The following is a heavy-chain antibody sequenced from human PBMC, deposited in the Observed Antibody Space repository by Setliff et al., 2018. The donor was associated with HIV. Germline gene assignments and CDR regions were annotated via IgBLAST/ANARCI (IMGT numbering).Heavy chain of an antibody. CDR3: TSGALLPTVDY. J-gene: IGHJ4*02. D-gene: IGHD2-2*01. V-gene: IGHV3-11*01. CDR1: GFTFSDYW. CDR2: ISHSGGTI. Sequence: TGGSLRLSCAASGFTFSDYWMHWVRQAPGKGLVWVSYISHSGGTIKYADFVRGRFTISRDIAKSSLYLQMDSLSAEDTAVYYCTSGALLPTVDYWGRGTLVTVSS.